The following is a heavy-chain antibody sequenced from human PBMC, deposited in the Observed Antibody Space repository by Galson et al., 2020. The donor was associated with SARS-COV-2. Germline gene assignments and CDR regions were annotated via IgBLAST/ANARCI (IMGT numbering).Heavy chain of an antibody. D-gene: IGHD4-17*01. CDR3: ASGDYGVS. CDR1: GFTFTDYY. V-gene: IGHV1-2*02. Sequence: ASVKVSCKASGFTFTDYYMNWVRQAPGQGLEWVGWINPYSGDTDQAQNFQGRVTMTSDTTINTAYMELSSLRSDDTAIYYCASGDYGVSWGQGTVVTVSS. J-gene: IGHJ1*01. CDR2: INPYSGDT.